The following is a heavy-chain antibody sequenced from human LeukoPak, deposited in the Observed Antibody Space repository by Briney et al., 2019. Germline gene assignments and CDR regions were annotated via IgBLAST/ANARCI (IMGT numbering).Heavy chain of an antibody. D-gene: IGHD3-22*01. CDR3: ARDLRYYDSSGYHNWFDP. CDR2: ISGSGGST. CDR1: GFTFSSYA. V-gene: IGHV3-23*01. Sequence: PGGSLRLSCAASGFTFSSYAMSWVRQAPGKGLEWVSAISGSGGSTYYADSVKGRFTISRDNSKNTLYLQMNSLRAEDTAVYYCARDLRYYDSSGYHNWFDPWGQGTLVTVSS. J-gene: IGHJ5*02.